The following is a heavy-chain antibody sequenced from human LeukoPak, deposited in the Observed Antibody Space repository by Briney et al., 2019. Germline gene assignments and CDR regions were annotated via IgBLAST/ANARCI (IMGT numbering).Heavy chain of an antibody. V-gene: IGHV1-18*01. CDR2: ISAYNGNT. CDR3: ASGGGYFDWLPQWAYYYGMDV. J-gene: IGHJ6*02. D-gene: IGHD3-9*01. CDR1: GSTFTIYG. Sequence: ASVKLSFKASGSTFTIYGISWVRQPPGHGLGWVGWISAYNGNTNYAQKLQGRVTMTTDTSNSTTYLEPRSLRSDDTAVYYCASGGGYFDWLPQWAYYYGMDVWGQGTTVTVSS.